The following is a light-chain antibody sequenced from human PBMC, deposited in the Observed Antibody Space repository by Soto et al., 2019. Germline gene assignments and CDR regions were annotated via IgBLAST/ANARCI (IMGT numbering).Light chain of an antibody. CDR2: GTF. V-gene: IGKV1-9*01. CDR1: QGLTSY. CDR3: QQLNDYPIT. J-gene: IGKJ4*01. Sequence: DIQLTQSPSFLSASVGDRVTITCRASQGLTSYFAWYKQKPGKAPKLLIYGTFNLQSGVPSRFSGSGSGTEFTLTISSLQPEDFATYYCQQLNDYPITFGGGTKVEI.